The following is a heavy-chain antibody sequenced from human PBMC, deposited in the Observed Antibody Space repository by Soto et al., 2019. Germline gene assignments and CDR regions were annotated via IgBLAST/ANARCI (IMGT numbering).Heavy chain of an antibody. Sequence: QVQLVQSGPGGKSLGPQVKSPSRPLVNPFTAFVTTGGQQPPEQGLEWMGWISAYKGNTNNAQKLQGRVTMTTDTSTSTAYMELRSLRSDDTAVYYCARGTTVETGSYWGQGTLVTVSS. CDR1: VNPFTAFV. V-gene: IGHV1-18*01. CDR2: ISAYKGNT. CDR3: ARGTTVETGSY. J-gene: IGHJ4*02. D-gene: IGHD4-17*01.